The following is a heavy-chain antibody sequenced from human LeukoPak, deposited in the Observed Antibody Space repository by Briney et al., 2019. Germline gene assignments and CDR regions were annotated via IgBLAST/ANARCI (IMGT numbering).Heavy chain of an antibody. CDR2: INPNSGDT. Sequence: ASVKVSCKASGYTFTDYYIHWVRQAPGQGLEWMGWINPNSGDTNYARKFQGRVAMTRDTSISTAYMELSSLTSDDTAVYYCASGGVAVAGSAIDYWGQGTLVTVSS. J-gene: IGHJ4*02. V-gene: IGHV1-2*02. CDR3: ASGGVAVAGSAIDY. D-gene: IGHD6-19*01. CDR1: GYTFTDYY.